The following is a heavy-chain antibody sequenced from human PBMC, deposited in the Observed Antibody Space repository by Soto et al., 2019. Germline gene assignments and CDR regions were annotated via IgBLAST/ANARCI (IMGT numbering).Heavy chain of an antibody. D-gene: IGHD2-2*01. J-gene: IGHJ6*02. CDR1: GGSISSGDYY. CDR2: IYYSGST. CDR3: ARGNECVSTSCYYYYYHGMDV. V-gene: IGHV4-30-4*01. Sequence: PSETLSLTCTVSGGSISSGDYYWSWIRQPPGKGLEWIGYIYYSGSTYYNPSLKSRVTISVDTSKNQFSLKLSSVTAADTAVYYCARGNECVSTSCYYYYYHGMDVWGQGTTVTVSS.